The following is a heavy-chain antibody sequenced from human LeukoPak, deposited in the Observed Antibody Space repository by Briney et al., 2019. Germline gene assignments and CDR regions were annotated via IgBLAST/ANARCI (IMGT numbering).Heavy chain of an antibody. V-gene: IGHV1-3*01. CDR1: GYTFISYA. D-gene: IGHD3-9*01. J-gene: IGHJ3*02. CDR3: ARYRRYFEGYDAFDI. Sequence: GASVKVSCKASGYTFISYAMHWVRQAPGQRLEWMGWINAGNGNTKYSQKFQGRVTITRDTSASTAYMELSSLRSEDTAVYYCARYRRYFEGYDAFDIWGQGTMVTVSS. CDR2: INAGNGNT.